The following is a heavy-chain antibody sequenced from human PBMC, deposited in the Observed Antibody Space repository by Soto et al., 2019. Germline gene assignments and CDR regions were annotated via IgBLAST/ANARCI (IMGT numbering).Heavy chain of an antibody. Sequence: QVQLVQSGAEVKKPGASVKVSCKASGYTFTSYDINWVRQATGQGLEWMGWLNPNSGNTGFAQKFQGRVPLTRNTSVNTAYIELSSLRSDDTAIYYCATSGGGWYLYWGQGTLVTVSS. CDR2: LNPNSGNT. J-gene: IGHJ4*02. V-gene: IGHV1-8*01. CDR3: ATSGGGWYLY. CDR1: GYTFTSYD. D-gene: IGHD6-19*01.